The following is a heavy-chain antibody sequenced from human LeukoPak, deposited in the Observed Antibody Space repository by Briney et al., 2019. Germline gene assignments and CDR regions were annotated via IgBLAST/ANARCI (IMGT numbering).Heavy chain of an antibody. V-gene: IGHV3-23*01. J-gene: IGHJ4*02. CDR3: AFGSTVSGRVY. D-gene: IGHD2-15*01. CDR1: GFTFNSEA. CDR2: ISESGSNT. Sequence: GGSLRLSCAASGFTFNSEAMSWVRPAPGKGLEWVSGISESGSNTYYADSVKGRLTISRDNSKNMLFLQVNSLRAEDTAIYYCAFGSTVSGRVYWGQGTLVTVSP.